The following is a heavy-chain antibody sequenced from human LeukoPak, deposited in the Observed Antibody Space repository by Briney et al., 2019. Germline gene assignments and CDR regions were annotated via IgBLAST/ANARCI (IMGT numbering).Heavy chain of an antibody. CDR3: ARDLRYQPLHTEDY. CDR1: GYTFTGYY. J-gene: IGHJ4*02. CDR2: INPNSGGT. V-gene: IGHV1-2*04. Sequence: GASVKVSCKASGYTFTGYYMHWVRQAPGQGLEWMGWINPNSGGTNYAQKFQGWVTMTRDTSISTAYMELSRLRSDDTAVYYCARDLRYQPLHTEDYWGQGTLVTVSS. D-gene: IGHD2-2*01.